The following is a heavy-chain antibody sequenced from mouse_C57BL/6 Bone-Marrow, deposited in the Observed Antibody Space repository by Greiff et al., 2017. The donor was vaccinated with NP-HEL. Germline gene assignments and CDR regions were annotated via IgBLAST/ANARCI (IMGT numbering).Heavy chain of an antibody. D-gene: IGHD2-4*01. Sequence: QVQLQQPGAELVKPGASVKMSCKASGYTFTSYWITWVKQRPGQGLEWIGDIYPGSGSTNYNEKFKSKATLTVDTSSSTASMQLSSLTSADSAGYYCARDDYDPYFDCRGQGTTLTVSS. CDR1: GYTFTSYW. CDR2: IYPGSGST. J-gene: IGHJ2*01. V-gene: IGHV1-55*01. CDR3: ARDDYDPYFDC.